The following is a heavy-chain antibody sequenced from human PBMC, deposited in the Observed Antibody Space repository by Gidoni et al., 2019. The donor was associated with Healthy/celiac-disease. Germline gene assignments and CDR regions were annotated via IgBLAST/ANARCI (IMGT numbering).Heavy chain of an antibody. CDR3: ARGYYNGMDV. V-gene: IGHV4-59*01. Sequence: QVQLQESGPGLVKPSETLSLTCTVSGGSISSYHWSWLRQPPGKGLEWIGYNYYSGSTNHDPSLKSRATISVEAPKTQFSLKLSSVTAAATVVYYCARGYYNGMDVWGQGTTVTVSS. J-gene: IGHJ6*02. CDR2: NYYSGST. CDR1: GGSISSYH.